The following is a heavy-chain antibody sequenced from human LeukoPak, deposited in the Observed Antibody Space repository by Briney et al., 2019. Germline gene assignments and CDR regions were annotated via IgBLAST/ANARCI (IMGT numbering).Heavy chain of an antibody. CDR2: ITRGFGST. CDR1: GFTFSIYD. J-gene: IGHJ4*02. Sequence: PGGSLRLSCVASGFTFSIYDLNWVRQAPGKGLECVSTITRGFGSTYYADSVKGRFTISRDNSKNTLYLQMNSLRAEDTAVYYCAKGAYGSGSSSFDYWGQGILVTVSS. CDR3: AKGAYGSGSSSFDY. V-gene: IGHV3-23*01. D-gene: IGHD3-10*01.